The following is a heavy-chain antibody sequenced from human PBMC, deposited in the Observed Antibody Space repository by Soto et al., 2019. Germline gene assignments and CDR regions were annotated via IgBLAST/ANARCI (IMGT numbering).Heavy chain of an antibody. D-gene: IGHD6-19*01. CDR1: GFTFSDHY. CDR2: TRNKANSYTT. Sequence: PGGSLRLSCAACGFTFSDHYMDWVRQAPGKGLEWVGRTRNKANSYTTEYAASVKGRFTISRDDSKNSLYLQMNSLKTEDTAVYYCAKDTSSGWYGPNWFDPWGQGTLVTVSS. J-gene: IGHJ5*02. CDR3: AKDTSSGWYGPNWFDP. V-gene: IGHV3-72*01.